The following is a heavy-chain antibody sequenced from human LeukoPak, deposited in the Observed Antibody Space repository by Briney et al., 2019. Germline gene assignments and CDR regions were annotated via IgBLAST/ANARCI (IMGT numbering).Heavy chain of an antibody. J-gene: IGHJ4*02. CDR2: IDGDGSST. CDR1: GFTFSNYW. Sequence: GGSLRLSCAASGFTFSNYWMHWVRQAPGKGLVWVSRIDGDGSSTSYADSVKGRFTISRDNAKNTLYLQMTSLRAEGTAVYYCARTIVGAAFDYWGQGTLVTVSS. D-gene: IGHD1-26*01. V-gene: IGHV3-74*01. CDR3: ARTIVGAAFDY.